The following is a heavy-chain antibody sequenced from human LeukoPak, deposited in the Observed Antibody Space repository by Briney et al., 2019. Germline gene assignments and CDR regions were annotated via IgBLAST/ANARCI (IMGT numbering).Heavy chain of an antibody. CDR1: GFTFSSYW. V-gene: IGHV3-7*01. Sequence: GGSLRLSCAASGFTFSSYWMSWVRQAPGKGLEWVANIKQDGSEKYYVDSVKGRFTISRDNAKNSLYLQMNSLRAEDTAVYYCAREWGGHFYGDSDYWGQGTLVTVSS. D-gene: IGHD3-3*02. CDR3: AREWGGHFYGDSDY. J-gene: IGHJ4*02. CDR2: IKQDGSEK.